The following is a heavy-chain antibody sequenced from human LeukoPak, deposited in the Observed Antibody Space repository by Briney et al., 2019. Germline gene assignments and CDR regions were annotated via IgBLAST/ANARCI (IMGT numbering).Heavy chain of an antibody. CDR1: GGSFSGYY. CDR3: ARPRYSSSWYRRANWFDP. D-gene: IGHD6-13*01. CDR2: INHSGST. J-gene: IGHJ5*02. V-gene: IGHV4-34*01. Sequence: PSETLSLTCAVYGGSFSGYYWSWIRQPPGKGLEWIGEINHSGSTNYNPSLKSRFTISVDTSKNQFSLKLSSVTAADTAVYYCARPRYSSSWYRRANWFDPWGQGTLVTVSS.